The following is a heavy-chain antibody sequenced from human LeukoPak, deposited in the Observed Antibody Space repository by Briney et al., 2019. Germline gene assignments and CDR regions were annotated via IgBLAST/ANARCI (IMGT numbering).Heavy chain of an antibody. J-gene: IGHJ4*02. CDR3: AREGSAGYCSGGSCPQASLPFDY. CDR1: GGTFSSYA. V-gene: IGHV1-69*06. D-gene: IGHD2-15*01. CDR2: IIPIFGTA. Sequence: GSSVKVSCKASGGTFSSYAISWVRQAPGQGLEWMGGIIPIFGTANYAQKFQGRVTITADKSTSTAYMELSSLRSEDTAVYYCAREGSAGYCSGGSCPQASLPFDYWGQGTLVTVSS.